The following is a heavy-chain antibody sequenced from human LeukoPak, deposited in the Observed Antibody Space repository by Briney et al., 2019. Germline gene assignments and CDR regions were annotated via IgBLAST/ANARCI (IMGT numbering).Heavy chain of an antibody. CDR2: IYYSEST. D-gene: IGHD3-22*01. Sequence: SETLSLTCSVSGGSISDYCWSWIRQPPGKGREWIVFIYYSESTNYSPSLKSRVTISVDTSKNQFSLKLTSVTAADTAAYYCARHDSSGEFDYWGQGILVTVSS. J-gene: IGHJ4*02. CDR1: GGSISDYC. CDR3: ARHDSSGEFDY. V-gene: IGHV4-59*08.